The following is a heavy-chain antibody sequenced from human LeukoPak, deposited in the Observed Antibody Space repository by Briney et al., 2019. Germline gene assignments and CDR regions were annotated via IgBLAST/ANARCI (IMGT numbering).Heavy chain of an antibody. J-gene: IGHJ6*03. V-gene: IGHV5-51*01. CDR1: GYSFTSYR. CDR2: IYPGDSDT. CDR3: ARHLGYCSGGSCLYYDYMDV. Sequence: GEPLKISXKGSGYSFTSYRIDWSRQMHGKGLEWMGIIYPGDSDTIYSPSFQGQVYMSTDKSISTAYLQSSSLKASDTAMSEWARHLGYCSGGSCLYYDYMDVWSKGTTVTVSS. D-gene: IGHD2-15*01.